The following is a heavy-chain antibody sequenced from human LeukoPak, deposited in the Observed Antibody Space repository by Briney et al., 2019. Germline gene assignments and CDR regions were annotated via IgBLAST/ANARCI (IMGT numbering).Heavy chain of an antibody. J-gene: IGHJ3*02. CDR1: GFTFDDYG. D-gene: IGHD3-16*02. Sequence: GGSLRLSCAASGFTFDDYGMSWVRQAPGKGLEWVSGINWNGGSTGYADSVKGRFTISRDNAKNSLYLQMNSLRAEDTALYYCARSSYDYVWGSYRYGAFDIWGQGTMVTVPP. CDR2: INWNGGST. V-gene: IGHV3-20*04. CDR3: ARSSYDYVWGSYRYGAFDI.